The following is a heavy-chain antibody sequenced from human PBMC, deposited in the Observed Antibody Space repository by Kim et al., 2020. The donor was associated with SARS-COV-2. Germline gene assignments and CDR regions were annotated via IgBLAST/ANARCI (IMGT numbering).Heavy chain of an antibody. D-gene: IGHD3-9*01. J-gene: IGHJ3*02. CDR3: AKDLDRGLTGYWPDAFDI. V-gene: IGHV3-23*03. Sequence: GRLSISRDNSKNTLYLQRNSLRAEDTAVYYCAKDLDRGLTGYWPDAFDIWGQGTMVTVSS.